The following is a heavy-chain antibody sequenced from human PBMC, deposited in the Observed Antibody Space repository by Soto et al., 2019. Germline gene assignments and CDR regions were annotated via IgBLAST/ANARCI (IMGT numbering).Heavy chain of an antibody. CDR3: ARKDKSGYFNWFDP. V-gene: IGHV5-51*01. Sequence: PWESLKISCRTSGYKFTSSWIAWVRQMPGKGLEWMGIIFPSDSDTRYSPSFQGQVTISADRSTSTVFLQWASLKASDTAVYFCARKDKSGYFNWFDPWGQGTLVTVSS. J-gene: IGHJ5*02. CDR1: GYKFTSSW. D-gene: IGHD3-22*01. CDR2: IFPSDSDT.